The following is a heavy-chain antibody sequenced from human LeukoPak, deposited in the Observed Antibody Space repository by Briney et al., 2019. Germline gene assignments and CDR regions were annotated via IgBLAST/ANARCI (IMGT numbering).Heavy chain of an antibody. V-gene: IGHV3-20*04. CDR2: INWNGGST. J-gene: IGHJ4*02. Sequence: GGSLRLSCAASGFTFDDYGMSWVRRAPGKGLEWVSGINWNGGSTGYADSVKGRFTISRDNAKNSLYLQMNSLRAEDTALYYCARLYYYDSSGLGDYWGQGTLVTVSS. CDR1: GFTFDDYG. D-gene: IGHD3-22*01. CDR3: ARLYYYDSSGLGDY.